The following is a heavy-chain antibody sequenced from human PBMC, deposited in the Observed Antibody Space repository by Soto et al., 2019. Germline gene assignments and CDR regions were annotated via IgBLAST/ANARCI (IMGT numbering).Heavy chain of an antibody. Sequence: TETLSLTCTVSGGSISGYYWSWIRQPPGKGLEWIGYMYKTGSTVYNPSFKSRVTISVDTSKNQFSLKLNSVTAADTAVYYCARDLWGYCGTDCYPLDVWGQGTTVTVSS. CDR3: ARDLWGYCGTDCYPLDV. D-gene: IGHD2-21*02. CDR2: MYKTGST. CDR1: GGSISGYY. V-gene: IGHV4-59*01. J-gene: IGHJ6*02.